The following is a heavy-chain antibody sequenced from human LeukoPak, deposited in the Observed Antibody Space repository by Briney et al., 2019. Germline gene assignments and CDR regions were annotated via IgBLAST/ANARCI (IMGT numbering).Heavy chain of an antibody. CDR1: GGSISSYY. D-gene: IGHD2-15*01. V-gene: IGHV4-59*01. Sequence: SETLSLTCTVSGGSISSYYWSWIRQTPGKGVEGIGYIYYSGSTNYNPSLKCRVTISVDTSKNQFSLKLSSVTAADTAVYYCARDRSSGRNAFDIWGQGTMVTVSS. CDR2: IYYSGST. CDR3: ARDRSSGRNAFDI. J-gene: IGHJ3*02.